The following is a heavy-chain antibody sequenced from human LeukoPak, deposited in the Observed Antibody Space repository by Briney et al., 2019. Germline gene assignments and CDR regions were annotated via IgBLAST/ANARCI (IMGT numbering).Heavy chain of an antibody. V-gene: IGHV3-30*04. D-gene: IGHD6-19*01. CDR2: ISYDGSNK. CDR3: AKGSGSGWYGWFAP. CDR1: GFTLSSYA. J-gene: IGHJ5*02. Sequence: GGSLRLSCAASGFTLSSYAMHWVRQAPGKGLEWVAVISYDGSNKYYADSVKGRFTISRDNSKNTLYLQMNSLRADDTAVYYCAKGSGSGWYGWFAPWGQGTLVTVSS.